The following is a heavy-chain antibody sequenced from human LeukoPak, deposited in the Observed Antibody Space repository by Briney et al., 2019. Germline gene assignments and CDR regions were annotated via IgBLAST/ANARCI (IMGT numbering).Heavy chain of an antibody. D-gene: IGHD5-18*01. CDR1: GGTFSSYA. CDR2: IIPIFGTA. J-gene: IGHJ4*02. Sequence: SVKVSCKASGGTFSSYAISWVRQAPGQGLEWMGRIIPIFGTANYAQRFQGRVTITTDESTSTAYMELSSLRSEDTAVYYCARFTYSYGPRGGFDYWGQGTLVTVSS. V-gene: IGHV1-69*05. CDR3: ARFTYSYGPRGGFDY.